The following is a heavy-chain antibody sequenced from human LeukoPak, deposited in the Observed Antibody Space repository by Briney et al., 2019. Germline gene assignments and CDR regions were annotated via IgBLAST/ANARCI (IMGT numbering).Heavy chain of an antibody. CDR2: LYTSGST. D-gene: IGHD5-24*01. CDR3: ARDSGVATNLDY. J-gene: IGHJ4*02. V-gene: IGHV4-4*07. Sequence: SEILSLTCTVSGASISSNYWSWIRQPAGKGLEWIGRLYTSGSTNYNPSLRSRVTISVDKSKNQFSLKLSSVTAADTALYYCARDSGVATNLDYWGQGTLVTVSS. CDR1: GASISSNY.